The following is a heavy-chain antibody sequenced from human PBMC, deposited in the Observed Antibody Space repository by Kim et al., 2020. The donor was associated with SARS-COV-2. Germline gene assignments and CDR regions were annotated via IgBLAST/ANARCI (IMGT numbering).Heavy chain of an antibody. CDR3: TTDADSSGYQNFDY. Sequence: AAPVKGRFTISRDDSKNTRYLQMNSLKTEDTAVYYCTTDADSSGYQNFDYWGQGTLVTVSS. D-gene: IGHD3-22*01. J-gene: IGHJ4*02. V-gene: IGHV3-15*01.